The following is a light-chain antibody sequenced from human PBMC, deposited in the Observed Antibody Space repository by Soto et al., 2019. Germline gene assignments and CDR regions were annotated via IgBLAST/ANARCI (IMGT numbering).Light chain of an antibody. CDR2: AAS. Sequence: IRMTQSPSSFSASPGDRVTITCRASQGISSYLAWYQQKPGKATKLLIYAASTLQSGVPSRFSGSGSGTDFTLTISCLQSEDFATDYCQQYYSYPRTFGQGTKVEIK. V-gene: IGKV1-8*01. CDR3: QQYYSYPRT. CDR1: QGISSY. J-gene: IGKJ1*01.